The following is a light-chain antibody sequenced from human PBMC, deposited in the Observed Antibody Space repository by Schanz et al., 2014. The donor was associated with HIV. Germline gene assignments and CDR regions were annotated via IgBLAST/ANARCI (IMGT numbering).Light chain of an antibody. V-gene: IGLV2-8*01. J-gene: IGLJ2*01. CDR1: SSDVGGYNY. Sequence: QSALTQPPSASGSPGQSVTISCTGTSSDVGGYNYVSWYQQHPGKAPKLMIYEVSERPSGVPDRFSGSKSGNTASLTVSGLQADDEADYYCCSYAGSSTSVFGGGTKLTVL. CDR2: EVS. CDR3: CSYAGSSTSV.